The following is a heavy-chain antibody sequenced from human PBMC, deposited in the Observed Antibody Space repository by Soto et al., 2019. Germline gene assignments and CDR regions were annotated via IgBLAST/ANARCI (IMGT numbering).Heavy chain of an antibody. D-gene: IGHD1-7*01. CDR2: IIPIFGTA. CDR1: GGTFSSYA. CDR3: ARGRFHNWKYYYYYYGMDV. V-gene: IGHV1-69*13. J-gene: IGHJ6*02. Sequence: SVKVSCKASGGTFSSYAISWVRQAPGQGLEWMGGIIPIFGTANYAQKFQGRVTITADESTSTAYMELSSLRSEDTAVYYCARGRFHNWKYYYYYYGMDVWGQGTTVTVSS.